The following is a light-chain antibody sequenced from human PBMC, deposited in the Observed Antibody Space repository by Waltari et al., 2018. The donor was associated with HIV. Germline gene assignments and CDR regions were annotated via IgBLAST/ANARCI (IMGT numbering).Light chain of an antibody. CDR2: AAS. CDR1: RSVSNY. V-gene: IGKV1-39*01. Sequence: DIQMTQSPSSLSASVGDRVTIACRASRSVSNYLNWYYQKPGKAPKLLIYAASNLQSGVPSRFSGSGSGTDFTLTISSLQPEDFATYYCQQSYSTPSTFGQGTKL. J-gene: IGKJ2*01. CDR3: QQSYSTPST.